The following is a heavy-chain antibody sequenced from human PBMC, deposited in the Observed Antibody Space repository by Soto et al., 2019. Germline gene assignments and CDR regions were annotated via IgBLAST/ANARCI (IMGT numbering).Heavy chain of an antibody. CDR3: TTVSDYDFCIGYYAYYYYGMDV. J-gene: IGHJ6*02. Sequence: GGSLRLSCAASGFTFSNAWMNWVRQAPGKGLEWVGRIKSKTDGGTTDYAAPVKGRFTISRDDSKNTLYLQVNSLKTEDTAVYYCTTVSDYDFCIGYYAYYYYGMDVWGQGTTDTGS. CDR2: IKSKTDGGTT. CDR1: GFTFSNAW. D-gene: IGHD3-3*01. V-gene: IGHV3-15*07.